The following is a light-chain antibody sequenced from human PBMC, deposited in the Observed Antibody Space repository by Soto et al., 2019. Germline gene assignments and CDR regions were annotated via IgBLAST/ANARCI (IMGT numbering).Light chain of an antibody. CDR3: CSYAGSYTVV. J-gene: IGLJ2*01. CDR1: SSDVGGYNY. V-gene: IGLV2-11*01. CDR2: DVN. Sequence: QSALTQPRSVSGSPGQSVTISCTGTSSDVGGYNYVSWYQQHPGKAPKLMIYDVNKRHSGVPDRFSGSKSGNTASLTISGLQAEDEADYYCCSYAGSYTVVFGGGTKLTVL.